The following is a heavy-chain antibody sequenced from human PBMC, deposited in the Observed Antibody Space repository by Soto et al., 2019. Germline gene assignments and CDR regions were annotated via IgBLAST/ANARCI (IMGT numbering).Heavy chain of an antibody. CDR1: GGSISSSSYY. J-gene: IGHJ4*02. Sequence: SETLSLTCTVSGGSISSSSYYWGWIRQPPGKGLEWIGSIYYSGSTYYNPSLKSRVTISVDTSKNQFSLKLSSVTAADTAVYYCARQLGLGPEDYWGQGTLVTV. V-gene: IGHV4-39*01. D-gene: IGHD6-6*01. CDR2: IYYSGST. CDR3: ARQLGLGPEDY.